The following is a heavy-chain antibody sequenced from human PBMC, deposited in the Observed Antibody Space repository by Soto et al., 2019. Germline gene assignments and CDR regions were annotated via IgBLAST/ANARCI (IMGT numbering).Heavy chain of an antibody. D-gene: IGHD3-10*01. Sequence: QVQLVESGGGVVQPGRSLRLSCAASGFTFSSYGMHWVRQAPGKGLEWVAVISYDGSNKYYADSVKGRFTISRDNSKNTLSRQMNSLRADDTAVYYCAKEGTYYYYYGLDVWGQGTTVTVSS. CDR3: AKEGTYYYYYGLDV. CDR1: GFTFSSYG. CDR2: ISYDGSNK. V-gene: IGHV3-30*18. J-gene: IGHJ6*02.